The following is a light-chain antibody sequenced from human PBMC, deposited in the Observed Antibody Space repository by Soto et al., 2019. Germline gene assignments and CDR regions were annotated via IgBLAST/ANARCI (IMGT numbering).Light chain of an antibody. V-gene: IGLV2-8*01. J-gene: IGLJ2*01. CDR2: EVS. CDR1: SSDVGGYNF. CDR3: NSYGGSSNVV. Sequence: QSALTQPPSASGSPGQSVTISCTGTSSDVGGYNFVSWYQQYPGKAPKIIIYEVSKRASGVPDRFSGSKSGNTASLTVSGLQADDEADYYCNSYGGSSNVVFGEGTKLTVL.